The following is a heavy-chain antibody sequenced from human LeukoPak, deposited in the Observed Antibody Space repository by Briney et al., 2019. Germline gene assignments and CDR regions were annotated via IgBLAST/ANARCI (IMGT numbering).Heavy chain of an antibody. J-gene: IGHJ4*02. D-gene: IGHD3-10*01. Sequence: SETLSLTCSVSGGSFSNFCWSWIRQPPGKGLEWIGYICYSDNTNYNPSLKSRVTISLDTSENHFSLKLTSVTAADTAVYYCARHLDYYGSGSYEYWGQGTLVTVSS. V-gene: IGHV4-59*01. CDR3: ARHLDYYGSGSYEY. CDR2: ICYSDNT. CDR1: GGSFSNFC.